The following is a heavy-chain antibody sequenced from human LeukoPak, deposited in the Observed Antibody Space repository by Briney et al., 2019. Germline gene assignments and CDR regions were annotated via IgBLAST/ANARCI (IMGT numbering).Heavy chain of an antibody. V-gene: IGHV3-21*01. J-gene: IGHJ4*02. Sequence: PGGSLRLSCAASGFTFSSYSMNWVRQAPGKGLEWVSSISSSSSYIYYADSVKGLFTISRDNAKNSLYLQMNSLRAEDTAVYYCASLAQLGGSSYWGQGTLVTVSS. D-gene: IGHD1-26*01. CDR1: GFTFSSYS. CDR2: ISSSSSYI. CDR3: ASLAQLGGSSY.